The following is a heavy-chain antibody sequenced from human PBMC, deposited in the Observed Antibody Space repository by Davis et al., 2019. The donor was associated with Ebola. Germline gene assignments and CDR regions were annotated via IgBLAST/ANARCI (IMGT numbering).Heavy chain of an antibody. CDR1: GGTFSSYA. Sequence: SVKVSCKASGGTFSSYAISWVRQAPGQGLEWMGGIIPIFGTANYAQKFQGRVTITADESTSTAYMELSSLRSEDTTVYYCAREITYSVAAVPPFDYWGQGTLVTVSS. V-gene: IGHV1-69*13. D-gene: IGHD6-19*01. J-gene: IGHJ4*02. CDR3: AREITYSVAAVPPFDY. CDR2: IIPIFGTA.